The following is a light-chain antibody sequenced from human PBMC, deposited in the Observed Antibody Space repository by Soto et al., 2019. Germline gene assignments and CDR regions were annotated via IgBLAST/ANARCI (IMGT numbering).Light chain of an antibody. CDR1: HDISTF. CDR2: EAS. J-gene: IGKJ5*01. CDR3: QQLYTLPFT. V-gene: IGKV1-9*01. Sequence: DIQMTQSPSSLSASVGDRVTITCRASHDISTFLAWYQQKPGKAPKLLIYEASTVQSGVPSRFSGSGSGTEFTLTISGLLPEDFAAYHCQQLYTLPFTFGQGTRLEIK.